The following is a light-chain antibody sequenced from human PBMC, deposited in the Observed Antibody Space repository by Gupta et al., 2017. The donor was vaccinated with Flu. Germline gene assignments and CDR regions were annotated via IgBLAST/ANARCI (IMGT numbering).Light chain of an antibody. CDR3: QQRNNWPLVT. CDR2: EAS. CDR1: QSVRRY. J-gene: IGKJ4*01. Sequence: IVLTQSPATLSLSPGERATLSCRASQSVRRYLAWYQQKPGQAPRLLIYEASKRATGIPARFSGSGSGTDFTLTISSLEPEDFAVYYCQQRNNWPLVTFGGGTKVEI. V-gene: IGKV3-11*01.